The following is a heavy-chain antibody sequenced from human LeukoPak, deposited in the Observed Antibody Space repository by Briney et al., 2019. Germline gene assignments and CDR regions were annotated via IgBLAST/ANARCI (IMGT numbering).Heavy chain of an antibody. CDR3: ARGEDAAKTHI. CDR1: GGSFSGHY. J-gene: IGHJ1*01. Sequence: SETLSLTCAVYGGSFSGHYRSWLRQPPGKGLEWIGEIHPSGSTYYNPSLESRVTISVDTSKNQLSLKLSSVTAADTAVYYCARGEDAAKTHIWGQGSLVTVSS. CDR2: IHPSGST. V-gene: IGHV4-34*01. D-gene: IGHD5-18*01.